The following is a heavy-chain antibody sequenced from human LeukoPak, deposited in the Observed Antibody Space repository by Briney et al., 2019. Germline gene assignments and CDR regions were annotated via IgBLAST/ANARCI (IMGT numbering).Heavy chain of an antibody. CDR2: VFYTGST. Sequence: PSETLSLTCIVSGVSITNYYWTWIRQPPGEGLEWIGYVFYTGSTNYNPSLESRVTISVDTSKTQVSLKLTSMTAADTAVYYCATYSTASVGFHHWGRGTLVTVSS. D-gene: IGHD6-13*01. CDR1: GVSITNYY. J-gene: IGHJ4*02. CDR3: ATYSTASVGFHH. V-gene: IGHV4-59*01.